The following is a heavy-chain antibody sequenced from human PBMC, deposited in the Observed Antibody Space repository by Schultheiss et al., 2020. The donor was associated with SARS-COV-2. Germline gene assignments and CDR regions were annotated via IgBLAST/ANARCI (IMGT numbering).Heavy chain of an antibody. Sequence: SETLSLTCAVSGGSISSSNWWSWVRQPPGKGLEWIGEINHSGSTNYNPSLKSRVTISVDTSKNQFSLKLSSVTAADTAVYYCARAATIEGFDYWGQGTLVTVSS. CDR1: GGSISSSNW. D-gene: IGHD5-24*01. V-gene: IGHV4-4*02. CDR3: ARAATIEGFDY. CDR2: INHSGST. J-gene: IGHJ4*02.